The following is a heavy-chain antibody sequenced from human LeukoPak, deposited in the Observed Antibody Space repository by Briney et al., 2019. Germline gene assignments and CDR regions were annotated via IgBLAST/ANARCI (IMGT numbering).Heavy chain of an antibody. D-gene: IGHD3-10*01. V-gene: IGHV1-2*02. J-gene: IGHJ5*02. Sequence: ASVKVSCKASGYTFTGYYMHWVRQAPGQGLECMGGINPNSGGTNYAQKCQGRVTMTRDTSISTAYMDLSRLRSDDTAVYYCARGGSGSYFSWLDPWGQGTLVTVSS. CDR1: GYTFTGYY. CDR2: INPNSGGT. CDR3: ARGGSGSYFSWLDP.